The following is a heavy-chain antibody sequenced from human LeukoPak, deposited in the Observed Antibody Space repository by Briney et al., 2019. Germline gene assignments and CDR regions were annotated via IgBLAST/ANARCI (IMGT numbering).Heavy chain of an antibody. D-gene: IGHD3-16*02. V-gene: IGHV4-4*02. CDR2: IYHSGST. CDR3: ARAQVDDYVWGSYRLFDY. J-gene: IGHJ4*02. Sequence: PSETLSLTCAVSGGSISSSNWWSWVRQPPGKGLEWIGEIYHSGSTNYNPSLKSRVTISVDKSKNQFSLKLSSMTAADTAVYYCARAQVDDYVWGSYRLFDYWGQGTLVTVSS. CDR1: GGSISSSNW.